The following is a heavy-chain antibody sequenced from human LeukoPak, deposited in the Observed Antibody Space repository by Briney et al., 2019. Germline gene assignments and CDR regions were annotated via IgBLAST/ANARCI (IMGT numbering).Heavy chain of an antibody. D-gene: IGHD2-15*01. CDR1: GFTFSTYS. Sequence: PGGSLRLSCAASGFTFSTYSMTCVRQAPGKGLEWVSSIISSSSYIYCADSVKGRLTSARDNAKNSLYLQMNGLRAEDTAVYYCARDPQYCSGGSCYSFDYWGQGTLVTVSS. V-gene: IGHV3-21*01. CDR2: IISSSSYI. J-gene: IGHJ4*02. CDR3: ARDPQYCSGGSCYSFDY.